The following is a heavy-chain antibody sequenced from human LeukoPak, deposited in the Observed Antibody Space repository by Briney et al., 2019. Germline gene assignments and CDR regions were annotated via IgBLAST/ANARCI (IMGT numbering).Heavy chain of an antibody. J-gene: IGHJ6*03. V-gene: IGHV4-39*01. Sequence: SETLSLTCTVSGGSISSSSYCWGWIRQPPGKGLEWIGSIYYSGSTYYNPSLKSRVTISVDTSKKQFSLKLSSVTAADTAVYYCTRGVPALYYFYYYMDVWGKGTTVTVSS. CDR2: IYYSGST. CDR3: TRGVPALYYFYYYMDV. D-gene: IGHD2-2*01. CDR1: GGSISSSSYC.